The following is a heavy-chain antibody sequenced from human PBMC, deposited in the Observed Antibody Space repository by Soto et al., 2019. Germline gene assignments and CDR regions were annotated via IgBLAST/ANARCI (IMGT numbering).Heavy chain of an antibody. CDR3: ARVRMGLGSSCRYYYYGMDV. Sequence: XETLSLSCAVYGGSFSGYYLSWIRQPPGKGLGWIGEINHSGSTNYNPSLKSRVTISVDTSKNQFSLKLSSVTAADTAVYYCARVRMGLGSSCRYYYYGMDVWGQGITVTVSS. CDR2: INHSGST. D-gene: IGHD6-13*01. V-gene: IGHV4-34*01. J-gene: IGHJ6*02. CDR1: GGSFSGYY.